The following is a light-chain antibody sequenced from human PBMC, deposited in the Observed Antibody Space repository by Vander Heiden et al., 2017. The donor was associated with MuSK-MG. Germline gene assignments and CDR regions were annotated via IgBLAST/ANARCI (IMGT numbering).Light chain of an antibody. CDR1: QSVRTNY. CDR2: GAF. J-gene: IGKJ1*01. Sequence: EIVLTQFPGTLSLSPGERATLSCRASQSVRTNYLAWYLQKPGQAPRLLIYGAFHRASGIPDRFSGSGSGTDFTLTITRLEPDDFAVYYCQQYGASPRTFGQGTKVEVK. CDR3: QQYGASPRT. V-gene: IGKV3-20*01.